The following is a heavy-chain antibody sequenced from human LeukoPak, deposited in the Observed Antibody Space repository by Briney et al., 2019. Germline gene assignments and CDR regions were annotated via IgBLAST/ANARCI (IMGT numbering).Heavy chain of an antibody. CDR1: GFTFSIYW. CDR3: ARDLNWETY. V-gene: IGHV3-7*01. Sequence: GGSLRLSCAASGFTFSIYWMTWVRQAPGKGLEWVANIKTDGSQIYYVDSVKGRFTISRDNAKNSLYLQMSSLRAEDTAVYYCARDLNWETYWGQGTLVTVSS. J-gene: IGHJ4*02. CDR2: IKTDGSQI. D-gene: IGHD1-1*01.